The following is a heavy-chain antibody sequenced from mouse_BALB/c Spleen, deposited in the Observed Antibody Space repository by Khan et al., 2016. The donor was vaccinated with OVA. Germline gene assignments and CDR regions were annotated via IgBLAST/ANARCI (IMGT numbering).Heavy chain of an antibody. D-gene: IGHD2-1*01. CDR3: AREGYYGNYRAWFAY. J-gene: IGHJ3*01. Sequence: VQLVESGPELVKPGASVRISCKASGFIFTSYYINWVKQRPGQGLEWIGWIYPGNLNTKYTEKFKDKATLTADKSSNTAYMQLSSLTSEDSAVYFCAREGYYGNYRAWFAYWGQGTLGAVSA. CDR1: GFIFTSYY. CDR2: IYPGNLNT. V-gene: IGHV1S56*01.